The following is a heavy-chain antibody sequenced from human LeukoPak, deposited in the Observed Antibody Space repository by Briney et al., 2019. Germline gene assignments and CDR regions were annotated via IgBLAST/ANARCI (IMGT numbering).Heavy chain of an antibody. CDR3: VRGTGIAARRRAFDI. CDR1: GYTFTSYA. V-gene: IGHV1-3*01. Sequence: ASVKVSCKASGYTFTSYAMHWVRQAPGQRLEWMGWINAGNGNTNYAQKLQGRVTMTTDTSTSTAYMELRSLRSDDTAVYYCVRGTGIAARRRAFDIWGQGTMVTVSS. D-gene: IGHD6-6*01. CDR2: INAGNGNT. J-gene: IGHJ3*02.